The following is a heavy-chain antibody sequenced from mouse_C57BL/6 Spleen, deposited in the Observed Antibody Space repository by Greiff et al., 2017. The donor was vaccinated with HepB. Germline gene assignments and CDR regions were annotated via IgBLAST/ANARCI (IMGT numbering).Heavy chain of an antibody. D-gene: IGHD1-1*01. CDR1: GYSITSGYY. Sequence: EVKLVESGPGLVKPSQSLSLTCSVTGYSITSGYYWNWIRQFPGNKLEWMGYISYDGSNNYNPSLKNRIPITRDTSKNQFFLKLNSVTTEDTATYYCAFPYYYGSSGYFDVWGTGTTVTVSS. CDR3: AFPYYYGSSGYFDV. V-gene: IGHV3-6*01. J-gene: IGHJ1*03. CDR2: ISYDGSN.